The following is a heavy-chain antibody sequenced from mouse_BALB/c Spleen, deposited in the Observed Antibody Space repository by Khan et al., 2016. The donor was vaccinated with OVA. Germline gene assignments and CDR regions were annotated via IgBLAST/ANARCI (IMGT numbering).Heavy chain of an antibody. D-gene: IGHD2-2*01. CDR1: GFSLTDYG. Sequence: VQLQESGPGLVAPSQSLSITCTVSGFSLTDYGVNWCLQPSGKGLVWLGMIWGDGSTAYNSAPKSRLIISKHNSKSQVFLKMYSLQTDDTASYYCGRFGYYDAMDYWGQGTSVTVSS. CDR3: GRFGYYDAMDY. V-gene: IGHV2-6-7*01. CDR2: IWGDGST. J-gene: IGHJ4*01.